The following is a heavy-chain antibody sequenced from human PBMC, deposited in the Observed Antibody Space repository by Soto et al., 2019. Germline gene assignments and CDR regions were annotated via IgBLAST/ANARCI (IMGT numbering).Heavy chain of an antibody. D-gene: IGHD1-7*01. V-gene: IGHV1-46*03. CDR3: ARGHETKSYYYYYMDV. CDR1: GYTFTSYY. J-gene: IGHJ6*03. CDR2: INPSGGST. Sequence: ASVKVSCKASGYTFTSYYMHWVRQAPGQGLEWMGIINPSGGSTSYAQKFQGRVTMTRDTSTSTVYMELSSLRSEDTAVYYCARGHETKSYYYYYMDVWGKGTTVTVSS.